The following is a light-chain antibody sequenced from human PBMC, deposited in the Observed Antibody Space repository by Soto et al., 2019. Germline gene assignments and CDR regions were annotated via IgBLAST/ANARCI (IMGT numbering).Light chain of an antibody. CDR1: SSDVDGYNF. CDR3: GSYAGSDDLL. CDR2: EFS. J-gene: IGLJ2*01. Sequence: QSALTQPPSVSGSPGQSVTISCTGPSSDVDGYNFVSWYQQHPGKAPKVIIYEFSKRPSGVPGRLSGSKSGNTASLTVSGLQTEDEAVYYCGSYAGSDDLLFGGGTKVTVL. V-gene: IGLV2-8*01.